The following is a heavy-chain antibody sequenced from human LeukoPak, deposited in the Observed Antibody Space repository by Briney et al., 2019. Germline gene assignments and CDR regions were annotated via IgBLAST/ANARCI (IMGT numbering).Heavy chain of an antibody. CDR3: ASDVPAID. J-gene: IGHJ4*02. CDR1: GGSISSSSYY. D-gene: IGHD2-2*01. Sequence: SETLSLTCTVSGGSISSSSYYWGWIRQPPGKGLEWIGSIYYSGSTYYNPSLKSRVTIALDTSKNQFSLKLSSVPAADTAVYYCASDVPAIDWGQGTLVTVSS. CDR2: IYYSGST. V-gene: IGHV4-39*07.